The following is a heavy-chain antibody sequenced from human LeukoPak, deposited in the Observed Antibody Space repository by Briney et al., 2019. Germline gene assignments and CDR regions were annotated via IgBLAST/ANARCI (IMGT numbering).Heavy chain of an antibody. CDR3: AEGIRYFDWFIFDY. D-gene: IGHD3-9*01. V-gene: IGHV4-4*07. J-gene: IGHJ4*02. CDR2: IYTSGST. CDR1: GGSISSYY. Sequence: PSETLSLTCTVSGGSISSYYWSWIRQPAGKGLEWIGRIYTSGSTNYNPSLKSRVTMSVDTSKNQFSLKLSSVTAADTVFYHGAEGIRYFDWFIFDYWGQGTLVTVSS.